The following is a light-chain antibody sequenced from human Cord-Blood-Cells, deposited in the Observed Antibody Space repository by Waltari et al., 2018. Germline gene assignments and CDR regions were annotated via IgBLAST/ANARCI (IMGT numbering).Light chain of an antibody. Sequence: QSVLTQPPSASGTPGQRVTISCSGSSSNIGSNTVNGYQQLPGTAPKLLIYSNNQRPSWVPDRLSGSKSGTSASLAISGLQSEDEADYYCAAWDDSLNGPVFGGGTKLTVL. J-gene: IGLJ3*02. CDR1: SSNIGSNT. CDR2: SNN. CDR3: AAWDDSLNGPV. V-gene: IGLV1-44*01.